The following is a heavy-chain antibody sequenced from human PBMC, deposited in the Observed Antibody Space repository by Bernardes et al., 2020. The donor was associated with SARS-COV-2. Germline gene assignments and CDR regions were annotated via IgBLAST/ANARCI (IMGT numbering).Heavy chain of an antibody. CDR3: ARDSLVVPAAPGYYYYYYGMDV. CDR2: ISPNSGNT. CDR1: GYTFGTYD. J-gene: IGHJ6*02. Sequence: SVNVSCKASGYTFGTYDIIWLRQATGQGPEWMGWISPNSGNTAYAQNFQGRVTMTRDMSITTAYMELRSLRSEDTAVYYCARDSLVVPAAPGYYYYYYGMDVWGQGTTVTVSS. D-gene: IGHD2-2*01. V-gene: IGHV1-8*01.